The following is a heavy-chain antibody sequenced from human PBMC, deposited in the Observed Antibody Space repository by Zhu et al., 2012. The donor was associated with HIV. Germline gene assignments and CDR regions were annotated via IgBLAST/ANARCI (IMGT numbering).Heavy chain of an antibody. CDR2: IEHGGST. D-gene: IGHD3-9*01. J-gene: IGHJ4*02. V-gene: IGHV4-34*01. CDR1: GGSFRGYY. Sequence: QVQLQQWGAGLLKPSETLSLTCAVYGGSFRGYYWSWIRQSPEKGLEWIGEIEHGGSTDYTPSLKSRVTISVDRSKNQFSLKVTSVSAADTAVYYCARHSRYDTVTGWGHFDFWGQGTLVTVS. CDR3: ARHSRYDTVTGWGHFDF.